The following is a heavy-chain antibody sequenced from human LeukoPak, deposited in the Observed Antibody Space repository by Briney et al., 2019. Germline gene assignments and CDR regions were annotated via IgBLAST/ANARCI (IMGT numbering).Heavy chain of an antibody. J-gene: IGHJ4*02. Sequence: PETLSLTCTVSGGSISSYYWSWIRQPAGKGLEWIGRIYTSESTNYNPSLRSRVTMSLDTSKNQFSLKLSSVTAADTAVYYCAREGVAKQRTFDYWGQGTLVTVSS. D-gene: IGHD1/OR15-1a*01. V-gene: IGHV4-4*07. CDR2: IYTSEST. CDR3: AREGVAKQRTFDY. CDR1: GGSISSYY.